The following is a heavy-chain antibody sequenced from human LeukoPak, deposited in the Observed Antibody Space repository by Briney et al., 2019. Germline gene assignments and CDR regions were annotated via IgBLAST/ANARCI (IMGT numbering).Heavy chain of an antibody. J-gene: IGHJ4*02. D-gene: IGHD2-15*01. CDR1: GFTFSSYA. V-gene: IGHV3-23*01. CDR2: ISGSGGST. Sequence: GGSLRLSCAASGFTFSSYAMSWVRQTPGKGLEWVSAISGSGGSTYYADSVKGRFTISRDNSKNTLYLQMNSLRAEDTAVYYCAKGYCSGGSCSLFDYWGQGTLVTVCS. CDR3: AKGYCSGGSCSLFDY.